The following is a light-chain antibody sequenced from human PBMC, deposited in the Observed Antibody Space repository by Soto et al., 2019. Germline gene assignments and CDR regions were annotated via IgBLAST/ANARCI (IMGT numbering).Light chain of an antibody. CDR2: DVS. Sequence: QSALTQPRSVSGSPGQSVTISCTGTSSDVGSYNYVSWYQQHPGKAPKLMLFDVSKRPSGVPDRFSGSKSGNAASLAISGLQAEDEADYYCCSYAGSSTLFGGGTK. J-gene: IGLJ2*01. V-gene: IGLV2-11*01. CDR3: CSYAGSSTL. CDR1: SSDVGSYNY.